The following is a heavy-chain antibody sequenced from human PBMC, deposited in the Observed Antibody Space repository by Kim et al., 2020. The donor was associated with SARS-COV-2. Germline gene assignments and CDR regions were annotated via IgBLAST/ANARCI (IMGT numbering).Heavy chain of an antibody. CDR3: AKEFRIDFCSGYYPDY. CDR2: ISYDGSNK. CDR1: GFTFSSYG. J-gene: IGHJ4*01. V-gene: IGHV3-30*18. Sequence: GGSLRLSCAASGFTFSSYGMHWVRQAPGKGLEWVAVISYDGSNKYYADSVKGRFTISRDNSKNTLYLQMNSLRAEDTAVYYCAKEFRIDFCSGYYPDYWG. D-gene: IGHD3-3*01.